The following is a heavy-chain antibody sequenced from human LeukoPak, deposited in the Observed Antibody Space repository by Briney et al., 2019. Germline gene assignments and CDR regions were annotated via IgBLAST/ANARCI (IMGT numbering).Heavy chain of an antibody. D-gene: IGHD6-6*01. CDR1: GFTFSSYW. V-gene: IGHV3-7*03. CDR2: IKQDGSEK. J-gene: IGHJ4*02. Sequence: PGGSLRLSCVASGFTFSSYWMSWVRQAPGKGLEWVANIKQDGSEKYYVDSVKGRFTISRDNAKNSLYLQMNSLRAEDTALYYCARVGYSSSSGYFDYWGQGTLVTVSS. CDR3: ARVGYSSSSGYFDY.